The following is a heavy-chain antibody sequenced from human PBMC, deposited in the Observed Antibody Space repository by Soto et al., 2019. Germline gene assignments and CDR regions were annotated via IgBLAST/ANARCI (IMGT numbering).Heavy chain of an antibody. Sequence: SETLSLTCTVSGGSISSGGYYWSWIRQHPEKGLEWIGYIYYTGNTYYNASLKSRVTISVDTSNNQFSLKLSSVTAADTAVYYCARVGISSPDAFDIWGQGTTVTVSS. D-gene: IGHD3-3*02. V-gene: IGHV4-31*03. CDR3: ARVGISSPDAFDI. J-gene: IGHJ3*02. CDR1: GGSISSGGYY. CDR2: IYYTGNT.